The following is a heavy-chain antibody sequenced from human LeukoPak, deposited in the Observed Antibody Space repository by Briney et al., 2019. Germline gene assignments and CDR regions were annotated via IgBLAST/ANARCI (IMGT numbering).Heavy chain of an antibody. CDR2: IKQDGSEK. V-gene: IGHV3-7*03. J-gene: IGHJ6*03. Sequence: GGSLRLSCAASGFTFRSYWMCWVRQAPGKGLEWVANIKQDGSEKYYVDSVKGRFTISRDNAKNSLYLQMNSLRSADTAVYYCARGSRSSVTIFGVVTGLYYYYMDVWGKGTTVTVSS. CDR3: ARGSRSSVTIFGVVTGLYYYYMDV. CDR1: GFTFRSYW. D-gene: IGHD3-3*01.